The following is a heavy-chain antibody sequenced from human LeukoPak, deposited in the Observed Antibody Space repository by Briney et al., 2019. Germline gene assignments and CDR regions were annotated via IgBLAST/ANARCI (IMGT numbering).Heavy chain of an antibody. D-gene: IGHD4-23*01. V-gene: IGHV3-43D*04. CDR2: ISWDGGST. J-gene: IGHJ3*02. CDR1: GFTFDDYA. Sequence: GGSLRLSCAASGFTFDDYAMHWVRQAPGKGLEWVSLISWDGGSTYYADSVKGRFTISRDNSKNSLYLQMNSLRAEDTALYYCAKAGGNSEVGALDIWGQGTMVTVSS. CDR3: AKAGGNSEVGALDI.